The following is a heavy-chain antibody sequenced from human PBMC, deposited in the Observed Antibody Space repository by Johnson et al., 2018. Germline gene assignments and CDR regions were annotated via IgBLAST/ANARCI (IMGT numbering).Heavy chain of an antibody. Sequence: EVQLVESGGGLVQPGGSLRLSCAASGFTFSSYSMNWVRQAPGKGLEWVSYISSSSSTIYYADSVKGRFTISRDNAKNSLYLQMNSLRDEDTAVYYCARDPEIVVVPAAKGMDVWGQGTTVTVSS. J-gene: IGHJ6*02. CDR2: ISSSSSTI. CDR3: ARDPEIVVVPAAKGMDV. CDR1: GFTFSSYS. V-gene: IGHV3-48*02. D-gene: IGHD2-2*01.